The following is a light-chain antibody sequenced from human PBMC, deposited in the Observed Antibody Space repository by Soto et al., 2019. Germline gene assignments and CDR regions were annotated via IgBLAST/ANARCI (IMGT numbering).Light chain of an antibody. Sequence: DIVLTQSPDSLAVSLGEGATINCKSSQSVLFPSNNENYLAWYQQKPGQPPKLLIYWASTRQSGVPDRFSGSGSGTDFTLTITTLQAEDVAIYYCQQYYETPLTFGGGTKVDIK. V-gene: IGKV4-1*01. CDR1: QSVLFPSNNENY. J-gene: IGKJ4*01. CDR3: QQYYETPLT. CDR2: WAS.